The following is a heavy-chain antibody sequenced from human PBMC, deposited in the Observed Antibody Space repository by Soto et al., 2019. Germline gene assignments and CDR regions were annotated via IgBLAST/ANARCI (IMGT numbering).Heavy chain of an antibody. CDR2: IYYSGST. D-gene: IGHD3-16*01. CDR3: ARDNTTKLWEYNWFDP. V-gene: IGHV4-31*03. J-gene: IGHJ5*01. Sequence: PSETLSLTCTVSGGSISSGGYYWSWIRQHPGKGLEWIGYIYYSGSTYYNPSLKSRVTISVDTSKSQFSLKLSSVTAADTAVYYCARDNTTKLWEYNWFDPWGQGTLVTVSS. CDR1: GGSISSGGYY.